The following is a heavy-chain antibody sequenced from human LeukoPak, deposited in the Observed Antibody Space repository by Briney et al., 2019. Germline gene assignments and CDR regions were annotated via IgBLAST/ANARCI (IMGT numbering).Heavy chain of an antibody. CDR2: IYTSGST. J-gene: IGHJ6*03. CDR1: GGSISSGSYY. Sequence: PSETLSLTCTVSGGSISSGSYYWSWIRQPAGKGLEWIGRIYTSGSTNYNPSLKSRVTMSVDTSKNQFSLKLSSVTAADTAVYYCARDGGSGSYYYYMDVWGKGTTVTISS. V-gene: IGHV4-61*02. D-gene: IGHD3-10*01. CDR3: ARDGGSGSYYYYMDV.